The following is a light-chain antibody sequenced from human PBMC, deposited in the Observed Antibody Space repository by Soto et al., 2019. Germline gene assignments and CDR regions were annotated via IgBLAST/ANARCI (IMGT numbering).Light chain of an antibody. J-gene: IGKJ1*01. CDR3: QQYGSSPVT. V-gene: IGKV3-20*01. Sequence: IVLTQSPATLSLTPGERATLSCRASQSVSSYLAWYQQKPGQAPRLLIYGASTRAAGIPARFSGSGSGTDFTLTISRLEPEDSAVYYCQQYGSSPVTFGQGTKV. CDR2: GAS. CDR1: QSVSSY.